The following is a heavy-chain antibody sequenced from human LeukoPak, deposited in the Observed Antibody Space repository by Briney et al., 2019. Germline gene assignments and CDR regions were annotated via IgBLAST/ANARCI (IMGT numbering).Heavy chain of an antibody. CDR1: GGSFSGYY. D-gene: IGHD3-10*01. CDR3: ARLQIYGSGSYYNTPALDYFDY. CDR2: INHSGST. V-gene: IGHV4-34*01. Sequence: SGTLCLTCAVYGGSFSGYYWSWIRQPPGKGLEWIGEINHSGSTNYNPYLKSRVTISVDTSKNQFSLKLSSVTASDTAVYYCARLQIYGSGSYYNTPALDYFDYWGQGTLVTVSS. J-gene: IGHJ4*02.